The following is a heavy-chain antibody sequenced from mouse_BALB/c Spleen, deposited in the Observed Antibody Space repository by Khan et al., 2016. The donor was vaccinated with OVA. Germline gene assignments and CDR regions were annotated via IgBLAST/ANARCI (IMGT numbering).Heavy chain of an antibody. V-gene: IGHV1S136*01. CDR3: ARDYGRSFWFAY. CDR2: INPYNDGS. Sequence: VQLKQSGPELVKPGASVKMSCKASGYTFTNYIIHWVKQKPGQGLEWIGYINPYNDGSKYNEKFKGKATLTSDKSSSTAHMELSGLTSDDSAVYDCARDYGRSFWFAYWGQGTLVTVSA. D-gene: IGHD1-1*01. J-gene: IGHJ3*01. CDR1: GYTFTNYI.